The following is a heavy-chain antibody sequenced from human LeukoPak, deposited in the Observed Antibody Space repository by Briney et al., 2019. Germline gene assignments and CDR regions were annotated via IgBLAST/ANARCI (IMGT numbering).Heavy chain of an antibody. CDR1: GYTLTELS. CDR2: FDPEDGET. D-gene: IGHD6-19*01. CDR3: ASTPYSSGQRTDY. Sequence: ASVKVSCKVSGYTLTELSMHWVRQAPGKGLEWMGGFDPEDGETIYAQKFQGRVTMTRNASISTAYMELSSLRSEDTAVYYCASTPYSSGQRTDYWGQGTLVTVSS. V-gene: IGHV1-24*01. J-gene: IGHJ4*02.